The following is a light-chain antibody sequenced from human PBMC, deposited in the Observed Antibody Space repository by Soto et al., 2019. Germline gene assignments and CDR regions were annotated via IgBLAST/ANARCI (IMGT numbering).Light chain of an antibody. CDR2: GAS. CDR3: QQYNNWPPDRT. V-gene: IGKV3-15*01. J-gene: IGKJ1*01. Sequence: EIVMTQSPATLSVSPGERATLSCRASQSVGSNLAWYQQKPGQAPRLLIYGASTRATGIPARVSGSGSGTEFTLTISRLQSEDFAIYFCQQYNNWPPDRTFGQGTKVEIK. CDR1: QSVGSN.